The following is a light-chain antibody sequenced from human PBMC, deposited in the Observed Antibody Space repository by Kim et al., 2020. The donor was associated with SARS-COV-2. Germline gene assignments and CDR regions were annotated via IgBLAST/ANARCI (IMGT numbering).Light chain of an antibody. J-gene: IGKJ4*01. V-gene: IGKV3-20*01. CDR2: GAS. CDR3: QQYGSSLIT. CDR1: QSLTGSY. Sequence: PGERATLSCRASQSLTGSYLAWYQQKAGQAPRLFIYGASSRATGIPDRFSGSGSGTDFTLTISRLEPEDFAVYYCQQYGSSLITFGGGTKVDIK.